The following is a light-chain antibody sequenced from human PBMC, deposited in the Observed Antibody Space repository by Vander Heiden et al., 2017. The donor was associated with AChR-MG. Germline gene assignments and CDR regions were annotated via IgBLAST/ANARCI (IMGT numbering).Light chain of an antibody. V-gene: IGKV3-15*01. CDR1: QSVNSN. CDR2: GAS. Sequence: IVITQSPATRSVSPEERATLSCRASQSVNSNLAWYQQQPGQAHRLLIYGASTRATGIPARFSGSGSGTEFTLTISSLQSEDFAVYYCQQYNNWPPKYTFGQGTKLEIK. CDR3: QQYNNWPPKYT. J-gene: IGKJ2*01.